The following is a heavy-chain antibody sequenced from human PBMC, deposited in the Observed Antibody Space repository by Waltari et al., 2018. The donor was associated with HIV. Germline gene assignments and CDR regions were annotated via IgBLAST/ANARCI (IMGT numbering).Heavy chain of an antibody. CDR1: GFTFTTAW. D-gene: IGHD2-21*02. CDR2: VKSETDGGTT. V-gene: IGHV3-15*01. Sequence: EVQLVESGGGLVKPGGHLRLSCAASGFTFTTAWMRWVRQAPGKGLEWVGRVKSETDGGTTDYAAPVKGRFTISRDDSKNTLYLQMNSLKTEDTAVYYCTTGDIVVVTDYWGQGTLVTVSS. CDR3: TTGDIVVVTDY. J-gene: IGHJ4*02.